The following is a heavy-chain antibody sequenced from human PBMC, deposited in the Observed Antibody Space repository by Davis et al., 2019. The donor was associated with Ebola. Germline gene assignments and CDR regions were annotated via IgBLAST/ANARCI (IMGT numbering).Heavy chain of an antibody. CDR2: IYHSGST. D-gene: IGHD3-10*01. CDR1: GGSISSSNW. CDR3: ARRVRESTDWYFDS. J-gene: IGHJ2*01. V-gene: IGHV4-4*02. Sequence: SETLSLTCAVSGGSISSSNWWSWVRQPPGKGLEWIGEIYHSGSTNYNPSLKSRVIISVDTSKNQFSLKLRSVTAADTAVYYCARRVRESTDWYFDSWGRGTLVTVSS.